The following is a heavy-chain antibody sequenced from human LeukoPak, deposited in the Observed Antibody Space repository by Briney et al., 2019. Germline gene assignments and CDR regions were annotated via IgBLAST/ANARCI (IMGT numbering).Heavy chain of an antibody. V-gene: IGHV4-39*07. Sequence: PSETLSLTCTVSGGSISTSNYYWGWIRQPPGKGLEWIGNIFYSGSTYYSPSLKSRVTISVDTSKNQFSLKLSSVTAADTAVYYCARVPPPYYYDSSGYSDAFDIWGQGTMVTVSS. J-gene: IGHJ3*02. CDR1: GGSISTSNYY. D-gene: IGHD3-22*01. CDR3: ARVPPPYYYDSSGYSDAFDI. CDR2: IFYSGST.